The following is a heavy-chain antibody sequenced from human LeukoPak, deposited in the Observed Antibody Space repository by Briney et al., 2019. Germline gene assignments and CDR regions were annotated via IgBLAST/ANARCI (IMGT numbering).Heavy chain of an antibody. CDR1: GYSFTSYW. D-gene: IGHD4-17*01. Sequence: GESLKISCKGSGYSFTSYWIGWVRQMPGKGLEWMGIIYPGDSDTRYSPSFQRQVTISADKSISTAYLQWSSLKASDTAMYYCARRAHTVTTAYRSWFDPWGQGTLVTVSS. V-gene: IGHV5-51*01. J-gene: IGHJ5*02. CDR2: IYPGDSDT. CDR3: ARRAHTVTTAYRSWFDP.